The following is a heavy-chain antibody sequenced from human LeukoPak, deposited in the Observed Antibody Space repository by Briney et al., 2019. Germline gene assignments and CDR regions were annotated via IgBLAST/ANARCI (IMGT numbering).Heavy chain of an antibody. CDR3: ARTYGSSGLGYFDL. V-gene: IGHV4-34*01. CDR2: IDRSRTT. J-gene: IGHJ2*01. CDR1: GGSFSGYS. D-gene: IGHD6-13*01. Sequence: SETLSLTCAVYGGSFSGYSWTWIRQPPGKGLEWIGEIDRSRTTNYNPSLKSRLTISVDTSKNQFSLKLSSVTAADTAVYYCARTYGSSGLGYFDLWGRGTLVTVSS.